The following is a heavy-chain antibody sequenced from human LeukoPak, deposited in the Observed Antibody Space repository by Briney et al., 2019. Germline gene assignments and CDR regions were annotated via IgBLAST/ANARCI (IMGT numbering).Heavy chain of an antibody. J-gene: IGHJ4*02. CDR1: GFTFSSYG. D-gene: IGHD6-19*01. Sequence: PGGSLRLSCAASGFTFSSYGMHWVRQAPGKGLEWVGIINPSGGSTSYAQKFQGRVTMTRDTSTSTVYMELSSLRSEDTAVYYCARAGLNIAVVPRHYFDYWGQGTLVTVSS. CDR3: ARAGLNIAVVPRHYFDY. V-gene: IGHV1-46*03. CDR2: INPSGGST.